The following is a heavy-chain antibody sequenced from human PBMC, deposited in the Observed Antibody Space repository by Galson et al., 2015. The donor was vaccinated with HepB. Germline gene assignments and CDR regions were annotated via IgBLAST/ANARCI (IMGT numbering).Heavy chain of an antibody. V-gene: IGHV3-23*01. Sequence: SLRLSCAASGLTFRKYAMSWVRQAPGKELEWVSVIIGNGGDTNYVDSVKGRFTISRDNSKNTLFLQMNSLRADDTAVYYCATHYYDSSGYYYLFNYWGQGTLVTVSS. CDR2: IIGNGGDT. J-gene: IGHJ4*02. D-gene: IGHD3-22*01. CDR1: GLTFRKYA. CDR3: ATHYYDSSGYYYLFNY.